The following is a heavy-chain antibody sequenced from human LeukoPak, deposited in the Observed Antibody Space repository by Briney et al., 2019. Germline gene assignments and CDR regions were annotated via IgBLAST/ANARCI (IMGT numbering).Heavy chain of an antibody. CDR2: IYYSGST. Sequence: KPSETLSLTCTVSGGSISSYYWSWIRQPPGKGLEWIGYIYYSGSTNYNPSLKSRVTISVDTSKNQFSLKLSSVTAADTAVYYCARDRGVRGVIISWFDPWGQGTLVTVSS. CDR1: GGSISSYY. D-gene: IGHD3-10*01. J-gene: IGHJ5*02. V-gene: IGHV4-59*12. CDR3: ARDRGVRGVIISWFDP.